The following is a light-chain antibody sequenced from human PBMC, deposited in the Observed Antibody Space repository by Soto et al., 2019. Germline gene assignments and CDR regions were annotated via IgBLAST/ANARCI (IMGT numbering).Light chain of an antibody. J-gene: IGKJ1*01. CDR3: QQYGSSTWT. V-gene: IGKV3-20*01. CDR2: GAS. Sequence: EIVLTQSPGTLSLSPGERATLSCRASQSVSSTYLSCYHHKPGQAPRLLIYGASSRATGIPDRFSGSGSGTDFTLTISRLEAEDFAVYYCQQYGSSTWTFGQGTKVQIK. CDR1: QSVSSTY.